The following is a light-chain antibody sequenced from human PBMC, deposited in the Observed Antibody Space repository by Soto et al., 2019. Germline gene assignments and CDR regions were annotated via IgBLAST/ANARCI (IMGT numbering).Light chain of an antibody. CDR2: AAS. J-gene: IGKJ3*01. Sequence: DIQMTQSPSSLSASVGDRVTITCRASQYISSHLGWYQQKPAKVPELLIYAASILQSGVSSRFSGSGSGTDFTLTISSLQPEDVATDFCQKYKSTPCTCGPGTKVHSK. CDR1: QYISSH. CDR3: QKYKSTPCT. V-gene: IGKV1-27*01.